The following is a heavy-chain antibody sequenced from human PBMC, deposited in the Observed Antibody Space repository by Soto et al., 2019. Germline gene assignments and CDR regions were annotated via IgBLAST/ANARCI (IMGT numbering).Heavy chain of an antibody. CDR3: AREYYYDSSGYYHPGFFDY. CDR2: IWYDGSNK. D-gene: IGHD3-22*01. V-gene: IGHV3-33*01. Sequence: PRGSLRLSCAASGFTFSSYGMHWVRQAPGKGLEWVAVIWYDGSNKYYADSVKGRFTISRDNSKNTLYLQMNSLRAEETAVYYCAREYYYDSSGYYHPGFFDYWGQGTLVTVSS. CDR1: GFTFSSYG. J-gene: IGHJ4*02.